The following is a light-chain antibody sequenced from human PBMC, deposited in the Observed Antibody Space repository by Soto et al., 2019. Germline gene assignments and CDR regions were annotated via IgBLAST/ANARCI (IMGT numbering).Light chain of an antibody. V-gene: IGLV1-51*01. CDR3: GTWDSSLSAGVV. J-gene: IGLJ2*01. CDR1: SSNIGNNY. Sequence: QSALTQPPSVSAAPGQKVTISCSGSSSNIGNNYVSWYQQLPGTAPKLLIYDNNKRPSGIPDRFSGSKSGTSATLGITGLQTGDEADYYCGTWDSSLSAGVVFGGGTLLTVL. CDR2: DNN.